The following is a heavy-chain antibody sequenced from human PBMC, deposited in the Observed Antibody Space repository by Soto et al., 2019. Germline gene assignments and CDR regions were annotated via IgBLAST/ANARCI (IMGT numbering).Heavy chain of an antibody. CDR2: AYSSGST. Sequence: SETLSLTCHVSCGSISHYYWSWIRQSQGKGLEWIGYAYSSGSTGYNPSLTRRVTMXLDTSKNQVTLKLKSVSTADTAVYYCAGDRGTYGGGGTGQVNENWLDPWRPGTLVTVSS. D-gene: IGHD1-1*01. V-gene: IGHV4-59*01. J-gene: IGHJ5*02. CDR3: AGDRGTYGGGGTGQVNENWLDP. CDR1: CGSISHYY.